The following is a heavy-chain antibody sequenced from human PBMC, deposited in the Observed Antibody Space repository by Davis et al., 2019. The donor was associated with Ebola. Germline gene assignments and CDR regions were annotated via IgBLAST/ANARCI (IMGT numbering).Heavy chain of an antibody. CDR3: ARTICSSTSCSKDWYFDL. CDR1: GGSISTYY. CDR2: IYYSGST. V-gene: IGHV4-59*12. D-gene: IGHD2-2*01. J-gene: IGHJ2*01. Sequence: PGGSLRLSCTVSGGSISTYYWNWIRQPPGKGLEWIGYIYYSGSTNYNPSLTSRVTISVDPSKNQFSLKLSSVTAADTAVYYCARTICSSTSCSKDWYFDLWGRGTLVTVSS.